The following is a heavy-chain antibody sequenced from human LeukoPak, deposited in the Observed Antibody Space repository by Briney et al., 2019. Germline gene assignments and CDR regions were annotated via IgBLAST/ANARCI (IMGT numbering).Heavy chain of an antibody. CDR1: GFTFSSYW. CDR3: ARVLLGSWDWFDP. CDR2: INPDGSTT. J-gene: IGHJ5*02. D-gene: IGHD3-10*01. V-gene: IGHV3-74*01. Sequence: GGSLRLSCAASGFTFSSYWMSWVRQAPGKGLVWVSRINPDGSTTNYADSVKGRFTISRDNAKNTLYLQMNSLRAEDTAVYYCARVLLGSWDWFDPWGQGTLVTVSS.